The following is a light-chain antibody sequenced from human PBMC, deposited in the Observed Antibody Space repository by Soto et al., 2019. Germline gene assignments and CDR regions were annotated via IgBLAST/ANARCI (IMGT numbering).Light chain of an antibody. V-gene: IGKV3-20*01. CDR3: HQYGSSPLPGGSPLP. Sequence: ENVLTQSPGTLSLSPGERATLSCRASQSVSGNYLAWYQHKPGQAPRLLIYGASSRATGIADWFSGSGSGTDFTLTISRLEPEDFAVYYCHQYGSSPLPGGSPLPFGEGTKVEIK. CDR1: QSVSGNY. CDR2: GAS. J-gene: IGKJ4*01.